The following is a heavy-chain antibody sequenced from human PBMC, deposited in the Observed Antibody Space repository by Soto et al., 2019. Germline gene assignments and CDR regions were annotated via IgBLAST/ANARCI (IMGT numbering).Heavy chain of an antibody. J-gene: IGHJ3*02. CDR1: GFTFSSYS. CDR3: ARDGRIVVASYDAFDI. Sequence: GGSLRLSCAASGFTFSSYSMNWVRQAPGKGLEWVSYISSSSSTIYYADSVKGRFTISRDNAKNSLFLQMNSLRDEDTAVYYCARDGRIVVASYDAFDIWGQGTMVTVSS. CDR2: ISSSSSTI. V-gene: IGHV3-48*02. D-gene: IGHD1-26*01.